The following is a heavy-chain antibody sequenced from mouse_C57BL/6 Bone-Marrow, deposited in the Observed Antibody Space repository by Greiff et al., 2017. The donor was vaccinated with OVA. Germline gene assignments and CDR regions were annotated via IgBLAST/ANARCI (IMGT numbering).Heavy chain of an antibody. J-gene: IGHJ2*01. Sequence: EVKLVESGGDLVKPGGSLKLSCAASGFTFSSYGMSWVRQTPDKRLEWVATISSGGSYTYYPDSVKGRFTISRDNAKNTLYLQMSSLKSEDTAMYYCARQGTTPVDYWGHGTTLTVSS. CDR2: ISSGGSYT. D-gene: IGHD1-1*01. CDR1: GFTFSSYG. V-gene: IGHV5-6*02. CDR3: ARQGTTPVDY.